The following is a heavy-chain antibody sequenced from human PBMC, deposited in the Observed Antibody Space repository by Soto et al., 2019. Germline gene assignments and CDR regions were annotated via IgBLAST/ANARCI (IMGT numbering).Heavy chain of an antibody. J-gene: IGHJ1*01. Sequence: ETLSLTCAVYGGSFSGYYWSWIRQPPGKGLEWIGEINHSGSTNYNPSLKSRVTISVDTSKNQFSLKLSSVTATDTAVYYCARVDQQLLPSWGQGTLVTVSS. D-gene: IGHD6-13*01. CDR2: INHSGST. CDR3: ARVDQQLLPS. CDR1: GGSFSGYY. V-gene: IGHV4-34*01.